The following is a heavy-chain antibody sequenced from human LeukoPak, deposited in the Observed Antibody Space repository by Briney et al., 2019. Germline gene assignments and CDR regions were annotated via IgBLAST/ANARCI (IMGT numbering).Heavy chain of an antibody. Sequence: GGSLRLSCTTSRFNPRAYWTGWVRPAPGKGREWVSAISGSGGSTNFADSVTGRFTISRDNSKNTLYLQMNSLRAEDTAVYYCARDGGVIAVYYYYMDDWGKGTTVTVSS. V-gene: IGHV3-23*01. CDR1: RFNPRAYW. D-gene: IGHD2-21*01. CDR3: ARDGGVIAVYYYYMDD. CDR2: ISGSGGST. J-gene: IGHJ6*03.